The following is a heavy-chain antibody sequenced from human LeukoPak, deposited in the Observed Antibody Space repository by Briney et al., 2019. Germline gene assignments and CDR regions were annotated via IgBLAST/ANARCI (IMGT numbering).Heavy chain of an antibody. D-gene: IGHD3-22*01. Sequence: ASVKVSCKASGGTFSSYAISWVRQAPGQGLEWMGRIIPIFGTANYAQKFQGRVTITTDESTSTAYMELSSLRSEDTAVYYCARVWYYDGSGYYSVGYFQHWGQGTLVTVSS. CDR2: IIPIFGTA. CDR3: ARVWYYDGSGYYSVGYFQH. V-gene: IGHV1-69*05. J-gene: IGHJ1*01. CDR1: GGTFSSYA.